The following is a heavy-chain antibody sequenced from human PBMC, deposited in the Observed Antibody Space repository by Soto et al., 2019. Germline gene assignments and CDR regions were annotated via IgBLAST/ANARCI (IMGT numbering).Heavy chain of an antibody. J-gene: IGHJ3*02. D-gene: IGHD2-2*01. V-gene: IGHV3-23*01. CDR1: GFTFSSYA. Sequence: GGSLRLSCAASGFTFSSYAMSWVRQAPGKGLEWVSAISGSGGSTYYADSVKGRFTISRDNSKNTLYLQMNSLRAEDTAVYYCAKDQVPAAMGNDAFDIWGQGTMVTVSS. CDR2: ISGSGGST. CDR3: AKDQVPAAMGNDAFDI.